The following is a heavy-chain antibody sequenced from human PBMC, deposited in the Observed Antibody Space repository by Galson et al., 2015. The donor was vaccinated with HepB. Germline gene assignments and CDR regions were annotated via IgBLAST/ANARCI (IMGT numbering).Heavy chain of an antibody. Sequence: SVKVSCKASGYTFTGYYMHWVRQAPGQGLEWMGWINPNSGGTNYAQKFQGWVTMTRDTSISTAYMELSRLRSDDTAVYYCARAQFDSSGYYYVGDYFDYWGQGTLVTVSS. V-gene: IGHV1-2*04. CDR3: ARAQFDSSGYYYVGDYFDY. J-gene: IGHJ4*02. CDR2: INPNSGGT. D-gene: IGHD3-22*01. CDR1: GYTFTGYY.